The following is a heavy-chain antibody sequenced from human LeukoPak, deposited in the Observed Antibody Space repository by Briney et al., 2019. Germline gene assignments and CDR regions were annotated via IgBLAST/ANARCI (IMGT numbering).Heavy chain of an antibody. D-gene: IGHD3-10*01. Sequence: PGGSLRLSCAASGFTVSSNYMSWVRQAPGKGLEWVSVIYSGGSTYYADSVKGRFTISRDNSKNTLCLQMNSLRAEDTAVYYCASRRPGSYPEFDYWGQGTLVTVSS. CDR2: IYSGGST. CDR3: ASRRPGSYPEFDY. V-gene: IGHV3-53*01. J-gene: IGHJ4*02. CDR1: GFTVSSNY.